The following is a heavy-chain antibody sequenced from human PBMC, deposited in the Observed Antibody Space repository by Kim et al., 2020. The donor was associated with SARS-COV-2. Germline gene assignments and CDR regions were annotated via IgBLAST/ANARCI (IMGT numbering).Heavy chain of an antibody. D-gene: IGHD6-13*01. Sequence: SETLSLTCAVYGGSFSGYYWSWIRQPPGKGLEWIGEINHSGSTNYNPSLKSRVTISVDTSKNQFSLKLSSVTAADTAVYYCARVGFGYSSSWTFKNFDYWGQGTLVTVSS. CDR1: GGSFSGYY. CDR3: ARVGFGYSSSWTFKNFDY. J-gene: IGHJ4*02. CDR2: INHSGST. V-gene: IGHV4-34*01.